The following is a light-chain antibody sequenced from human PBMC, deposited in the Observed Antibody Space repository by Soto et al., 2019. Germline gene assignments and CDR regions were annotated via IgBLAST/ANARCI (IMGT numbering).Light chain of an antibody. CDR3: QQYDSTPPT. V-gene: IGKV3-20*01. CDR1: QSVNSNY. J-gene: IGKJ1*01. Sequence: EIVLTQSPGTLSLSPGDRATLSCRASQSVNSNYLAWYQRKPGQAPRLLIYGASNRATDIPYRFSASGSGTAFTLTITRLEAEDFAVYYWQQYDSTPPTFGQGTKVEVK. CDR2: GAS.